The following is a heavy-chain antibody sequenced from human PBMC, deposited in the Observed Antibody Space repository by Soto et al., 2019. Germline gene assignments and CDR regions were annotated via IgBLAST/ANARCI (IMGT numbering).Heavy chain of an antibody. D-gene: IGHD6-13*01. CDR1: GGSIDYYH. J-gene: IGHJ6*02. Sequence: SETLSLTCTVSGGSIDYYHWTWIRQPPGKGLEWIGYVSDSGRTSYNPSLQSRVTIPVDSSRNQFSLRLTSVTAADTAVYYCARDSTRWFPYYGVDVWGPGTSVTVSS. CDR2: VSDSGRT. V-gene: IGHV4-59*01. CDR3: ARDSTRWFPYYGVDV.